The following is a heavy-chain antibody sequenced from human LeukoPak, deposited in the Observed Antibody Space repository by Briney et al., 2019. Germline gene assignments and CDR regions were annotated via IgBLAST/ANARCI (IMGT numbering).Heavy chain of an antibody. CDR2: ISYDGSNK. Sequence: GGSLRLFCAASGFTFSSYAMHWGRQAPGKGLEWVAVISYDGSNKYYADSVKGRFTISRDNSKNTLYLQMNSLRAEDTAVYYCARDTMYYFDYWGQGTLVTVSS. CDR3: ARDTMYYFDY. V-gene: IGHV3-30-3*01. CDR1: GFTFSSYA. J-gene: IGHJ4*02. D-gene: IGHD3-10*02.